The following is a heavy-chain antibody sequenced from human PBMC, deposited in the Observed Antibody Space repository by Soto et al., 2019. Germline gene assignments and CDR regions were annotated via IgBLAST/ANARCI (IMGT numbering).Heavy chain of an antibody. J-gene: IGHJ4*02. CDR3: ARSMGARPY. CDR2: ISDSGGST. CDR1: GFTFSNYA. V-gene: IGHV3-23*01. Sequence: EVQLLESGGGLVQPGGSLRLSCAASGFTFSNYAMSWVRQTPGKGLEWVSTISDSGGSTYYAGSVKGRFTISRDNSKNTLYLQMNSLRADDTAVYYCARSMGARPYWGQGTLVTVSS. D-gene: IGHD6-6*01.